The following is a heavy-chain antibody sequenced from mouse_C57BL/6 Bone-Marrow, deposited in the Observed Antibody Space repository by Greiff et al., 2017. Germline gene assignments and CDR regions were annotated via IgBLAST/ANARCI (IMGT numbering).Heavy chain of an antibody. V-gene: IGHV1-85*01. J-gene: IGHJ1*03. Sequence: VQLQQSGPELVKPGASVKLSCKASGYTFTSYDINWVKQRPGQGLEWIGWIYPRDGSTKYNEKFKGKATLTVDTSSSTAYMELHSRTSEDCAVYFCARLEFDGSGGDWYFDVWGKGTTVTVSS. CDR1: GYTFTSYD. D-gene: IGHD1-3*01. CDR3: ARLEFDGSGGDWYFDV. CDR2: IYPRDGST.